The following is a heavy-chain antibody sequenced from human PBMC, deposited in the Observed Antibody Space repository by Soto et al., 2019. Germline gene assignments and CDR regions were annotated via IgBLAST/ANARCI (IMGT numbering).Heavy chain of an antibody. CDR3: TTDGPDILTGYSAGYFDY. V-gene: IGHV3-15*01. CDR1: GFTFSNAW. Sequence: GGSLRLSCAASGFTFSNAWMSWVRQAPGKGLECVGRIKSKTDGGTTDYAAPVKGRFTISRDDSKNTLYLQMNSLKTEDTAVYYCTTDGPDILTGYSAGYFDYWGQGTLVTVSS. D-gene: IGHD3-9*01. J-gene: IGHJ4*02. CDR2: IKSKTDGGTT.